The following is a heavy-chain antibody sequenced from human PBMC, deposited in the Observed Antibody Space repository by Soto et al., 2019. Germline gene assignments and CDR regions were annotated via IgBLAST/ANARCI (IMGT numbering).Heavy chain of an antibody. D-gene: IGHD4-17*01. J-gene: IGHJ4*02. V-gene: IGHV5-51*01. CDR2: IYPGDSDT. CDR3: ARHTDYGDPTLGY. CDR1: GYSFTSYW. Sequence: HGESLKISCKSSGYSFTSYWIGWVRQMPGKGLEWMGIIYPGDSDTRYSPSFQGQVTISADKSISTAYLQWSSLKASDTAMYYCARHTDYGDPTLGYWGQGTLVTVSS.